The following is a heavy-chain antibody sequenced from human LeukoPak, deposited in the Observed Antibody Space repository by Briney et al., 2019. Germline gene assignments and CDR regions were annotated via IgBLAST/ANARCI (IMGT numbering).Heavy chain of an antibody. J-gene: IGHJ5*02. CDR2: ISSSSYI. CDR1: GFTFSSYS. D-gene: IGHD3-22*01. CDR3: ARDLGLDYYDSSGYYPNWFDP. Sequence: PGGSLRLSCAASGFTFSSYSMTWVRQAPGKGLEWVSSISSSSYIYYADSVKGRFTISRDNAKNSLYLQMNSLRAEDTAVYYCARDLGLDYYDSSGYYPNWFDPWGQGTLVTVSS. V-gene: IGHV3-21*01.